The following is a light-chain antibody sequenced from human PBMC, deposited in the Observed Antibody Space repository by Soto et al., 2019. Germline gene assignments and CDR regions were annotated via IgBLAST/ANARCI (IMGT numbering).Light chain of an antibody. CDR2: DAS. CDR1: QSVSSSY. V-gene: IGKV3-11*01. Sequence: EIVLTQSPATLSLSPGERATLPCRASQSVSSSYLAWYQQKPGQAPRLLIYDASNRATGIPARFSGSGSGTDFTLTISSLEPEDFAVYYCQQRSNWPLTFGGGTKADIK. CDR3: QQRSNWPLT. J-gene: IGKJ4*02.